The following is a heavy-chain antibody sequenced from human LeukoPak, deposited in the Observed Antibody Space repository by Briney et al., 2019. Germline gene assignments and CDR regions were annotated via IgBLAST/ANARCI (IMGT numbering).Heavy chain of an antibody. D-gene: IGHD1-26*01. Sequence: GGSLRLSCAASGFTFSSYWMSWVCQAPGKGLEWVANIKHDGSEENSVDSVKGRFTISRDNAKNSLYLQMNSLRAEDTAVYYCVRDRGRASVDYWGQGTQVTVSS. CDR1: GFTFSSYW. CDR3: VRDRGRASVDY. V-gene: IGHV3-7*01. CDR2: IKHDGSEE. J-gene: IGHJ4*02.